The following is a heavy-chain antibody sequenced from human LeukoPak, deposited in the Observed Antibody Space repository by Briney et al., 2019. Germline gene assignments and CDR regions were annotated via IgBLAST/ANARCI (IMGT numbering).Heavy chain of an antibody. Sequence: PGGSLRLSCVVSGFIFSNYSMNWVRQAPGKGLEWLSYISRTSSTILYADSVKGRFTISRGQAKNSVYLQMNSLRDEDTAVYYCVRIRDSGAYYFYYGMDVWGQGTTVTVSS. V-gene: IGHV3-48*02. CDR1: GFIFSNYS. CDR3: VRIRDSGAYYFYYGMDV. D-gene: IGHD1-26*01. J-gene: IGHJ6*02. CDR2: ISRTSSTI.